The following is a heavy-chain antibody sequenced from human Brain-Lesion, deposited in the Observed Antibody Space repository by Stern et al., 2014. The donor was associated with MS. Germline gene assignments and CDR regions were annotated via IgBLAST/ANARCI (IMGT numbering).Heavy chain of an antibody. CDR2: IYYIGTT. J-gene: IGHJ4*02. V-gene: IGHV4-39*01. CDR3: ARLVAGFYFDF. CDR1: GGSISSSNHY. Sequence: QVQLVESGPGLVKPSETLSLTCTVSGGSISSSNHYWGWIRQPPGKGLEWIGAIYYIGTTSYSPSRKSRVTISVDTSKNPFSLNLSSVTAADTAVYYCARLVAGFYFDFWGPGSPVTVSS. D-gene: IGHD6-19*01.